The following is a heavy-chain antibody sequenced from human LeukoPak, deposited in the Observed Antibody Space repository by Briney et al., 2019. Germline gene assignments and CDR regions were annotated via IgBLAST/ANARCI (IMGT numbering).Heavy chain of an antibody. V-gene: IGHV3-20*04. D-gene: IGHD2-21*01. CDR2: IHWNGGTI. Sequence: PGRSLRLSCVASGLTFDDFGMSWVRPVPRRGLEWVSGIHWNGGTITYADSVTGRFTISRDNAKNSLYLQMNSLRVEDTAFYYCARNSEANVYTYSFQYWGRGTLVTVSS. J-gene: IGHJ4*02. CDR1: GLTFDDFG. CDR3: ARNSEANVYTYSFQY.